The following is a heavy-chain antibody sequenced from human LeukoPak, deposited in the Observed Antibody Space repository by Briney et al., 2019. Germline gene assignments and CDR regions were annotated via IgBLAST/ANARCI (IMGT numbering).Heavy chain of an antibody. Sequence: GGSLRLSCAASGFIFSAYVMHWVSQAPGKGLEWVSSISDSGHTYYADSLKGRFTISRDNSKNSLSLQMNSLRAEDTAVYFCARDLVVGGSRSWAFDIWGQGTLVTVSS. CDR3: ARDLVVGGSRSWAFDI. V-gene: IGHV3-69-1*02. CDR1: GFIFSAYV. J-gene: IGHJ3*02. D-gene: IGHD2-15*01. CDR2: ISDSGHT.